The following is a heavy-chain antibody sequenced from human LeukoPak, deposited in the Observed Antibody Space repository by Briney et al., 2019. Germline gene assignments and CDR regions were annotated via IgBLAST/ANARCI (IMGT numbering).Heavy chain of an antibody. Sequence: GGSLRLSCAASGFTFSTYWMSWVRQAPGKGLEWVANIKGDGSEKFYVDSVKGRFTISRDNARNSLYLQMNSLRAEDTAVYYCASRAITAAPWYFDYWGQGSLVTVSS. CDR2: IKGDGSEK. J-gene: IGHJ4*02. CDR3: ASRAITAAPWYFDY. D-gene: IGHD6-13*01. CDR1: GFTFSTYW. V-gene: IGHV3-7*01.